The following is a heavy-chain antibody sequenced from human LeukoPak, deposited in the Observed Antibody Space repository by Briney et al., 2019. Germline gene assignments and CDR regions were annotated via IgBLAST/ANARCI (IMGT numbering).Heavy chain of an antibody. CDR2: INHSGST. J-gene: IGHJ4*02. Sequence: PSETLTPTCAVYGGSFSGYYWSWIRQPPGKGLEWIGEINHSGSTNYNPSLKSRVTISVDTSKNQFSLKLSSVTAADTAVYYCARGQDRPHYYDILTGYYSIFDYWGQGTLVTVSS. CDR3: ARGQDRPHYYDILTGYYSIFDY. V-gene: IGHV4-34*01. D-gene: IGHD3-9*01. CDR1: GGSFSGYY.